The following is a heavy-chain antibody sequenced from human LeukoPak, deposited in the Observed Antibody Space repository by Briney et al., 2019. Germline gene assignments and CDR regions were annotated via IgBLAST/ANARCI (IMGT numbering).Heavy chain of an antibody. V-gene: IGHV4-59*08. J-gene: IGHJ4*02. CDR1: GASISSYY. Sequence: SETLSLTCTVSGASISSYYWSWIRQPPGKGLEWIGYIYYTGNTDYNPSLKSRVTISVDTSKNQFSPKLSSVTAADTAVYYCVKGGGNFDYWGQGTLVTVSS. CDR3: VKGGGNFDY. CDR2: IYYTGNT. D-gene: IGHD3-16*01.